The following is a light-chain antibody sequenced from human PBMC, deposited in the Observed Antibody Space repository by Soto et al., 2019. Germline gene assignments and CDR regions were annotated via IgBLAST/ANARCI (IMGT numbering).Light chain of an antibody. CDR2: EVS. V-gene: IGLV2-23*02. CDR1: SSNVGSYNL. Sequence: QSAGTPPACVSGSPGQSITISCTGTSSNVGSYNLVSWYQQHPGKAPKLMIYEVSKRPSGVSNRFSGSKSGNTASLTISGLQAEDEADYHCCASAGSYTYVFAPEPKVT. J-gene: IGLJ1*01. CDR3: CASAGSYTYV.